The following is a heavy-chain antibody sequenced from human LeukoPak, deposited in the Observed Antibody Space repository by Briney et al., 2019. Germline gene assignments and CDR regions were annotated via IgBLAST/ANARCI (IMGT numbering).Heavy chain of an antibody. Sequence: GGSLRLSCLASGFTFSSYAMIWVRQAPGKGLEWVSSISGGGGSTYYADSVRGRFTISRDNSKDTLFVQMNSLRADDTAVYYCVRRVAEHSSSRYIDIWGQGTMVTVSS. J-gene: IGHJ3*02. CDR3: VRRVAEHSSSRYIDI. CDR2: ISGGGGST. V-gene: IGHV3-23*01. D-gene: IGHD6-13*01. CDR1: GFTFSSYA.